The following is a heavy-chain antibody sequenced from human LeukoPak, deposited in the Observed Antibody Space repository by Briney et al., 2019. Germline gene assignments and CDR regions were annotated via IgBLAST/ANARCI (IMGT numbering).Heavy chain of an antibody. V-gene: IGHV3-23*01. CDR3: AKGRGYSGYGVGY. CDR1: GGSISSGGYY. Sequence: PSETLSLTCTVSGGSISSGGYYWSWVRQAPGKGLEWVSAISGSGGSTYYADSVKGRFTISRDNSKNTLYLQMNSLRAEDTAVYYCAKGRGYSGYGVGYWGQGTLVTVSS. D-gene: IGHD5-12*01. J-gene: IGHJ4*02. CDR2: ISGSGGST.